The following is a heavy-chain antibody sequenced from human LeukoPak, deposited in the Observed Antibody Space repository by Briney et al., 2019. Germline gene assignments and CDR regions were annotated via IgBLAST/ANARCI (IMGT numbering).Heavy chain of an antibody. CDR3: ARGQSQDYVGGTRAIDY. Sequence: PSETLSLTCAVYGGSSSGYYWSWIRQPPGKGLEWIGEINHSGSTNYNPSLKSRVTISVDTSKNQFSLKLSSVTAADTAVYYCARGQSQDYVGGTRAIDYWGQGTLVTVSS. D-gene: IGHD4-23*01. J-gene: IGHJ4*02. CDR2: INHSGST. CDR1: GGSSSGYY. V-gene: IGHV4-34*01.